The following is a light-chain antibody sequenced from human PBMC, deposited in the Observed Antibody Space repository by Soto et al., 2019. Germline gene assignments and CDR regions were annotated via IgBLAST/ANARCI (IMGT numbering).Light chain of an antibody. CDR1: QSVTNY. CDR2: EAS. V-gene: IGKV3-11*01. Sequence: EIVLTQSRGTLSLSPGERATLSCRASQSVTNYLTWYQQKPGQAPRLLIYEASNRATGIPARFSGSGSGTDFTLTISNLEPEDFAVYYCQQRTYWPWTFGQGTKVDI. J-gene: IGKJ1*01. CDR3: QQRTYWPWT.